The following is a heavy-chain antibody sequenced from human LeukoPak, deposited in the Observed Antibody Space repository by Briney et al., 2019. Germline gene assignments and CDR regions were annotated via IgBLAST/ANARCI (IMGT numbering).Heavy chain of an antibody. CDR1: GGSFSGYY. Sequence: SETLSLTCAVYGGSFSGYYWSWIRQPPGKGLEWVGEINHTGSTNYNPSLKSRVTISVDTSKNQFSLKLSSVTAADTAVYYCARVRAITIFGVVLGYYYYMDVWGKGTTVTVSS. J-gene: IGHJ6*03. CDR2: INHTGST. V-gene: IGHV4-34*01. CDR3: ARVRAITIFGVVLGYYYYMDV. D-gene: IGHD3-3*01.